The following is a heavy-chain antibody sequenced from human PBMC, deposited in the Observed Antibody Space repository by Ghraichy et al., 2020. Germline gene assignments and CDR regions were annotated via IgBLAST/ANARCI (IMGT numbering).Heavy chain of an antibody. CDR3: ARGSAVVRFYYYAGLDV. CDR2: ISSSGRNI. D-gene: IGHD4-23*01. CDR1: GFTFSGYS. Sequence: GESLRLSCVGSGFTFSGYSMNWVRQSPGKGLEWVSHISSSGRNIFYADSVKGRFTISRDNAKNSLSLQMNSLRDEDTAVYYCARGSAVVRFYYYAGLDVWGQGTTVTVSS. J-gene: IGHJ6*02. V-gene: IGHV3-48*02.